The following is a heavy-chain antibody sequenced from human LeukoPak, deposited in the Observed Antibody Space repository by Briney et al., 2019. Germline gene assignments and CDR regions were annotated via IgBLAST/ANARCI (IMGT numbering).Heavy chain of an antibody. J-gene: IGHJ4*02. CDR3: ARDGATAGN. CDR1: GGTFSSYA. D-gene: IGHD6-13*01. Sequence: GASVKVSCKASGGTFSSYAISWVPQAPGQGLEWVGRIIPIFSRANDAQKFQGRVTITTDESTCTAYMELSSLRSEDTAVYYCARDGATAGNRGQGNLVTVSS. CDR2: IIPIFSRA. V-gene: IGHV1-69*05.